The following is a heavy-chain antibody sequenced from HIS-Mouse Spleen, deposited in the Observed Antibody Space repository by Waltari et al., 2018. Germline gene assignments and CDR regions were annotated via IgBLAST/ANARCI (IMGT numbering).Heavy chain of an antibody. CDR1: GCSISSSSYY. CDR3: AREIPYSSSWYDWYFDL. D-gene: IGHD6-13*01. V-gene: IGHV4-39*07. CDR2: IYYSGST. Sequence: QLQLQESGPGLVKPSETLSLPCTVSGCSISSSSYYWGWIRQPPGKGLEWIGSIYYSGSTYYNPSLKSQVTISVDTSKNQFSLKLSSVTAADTAVYYCAREIPYSSSWYDWYFDLWGRGTLVTVSS. J-gene: IGHJ2*01.